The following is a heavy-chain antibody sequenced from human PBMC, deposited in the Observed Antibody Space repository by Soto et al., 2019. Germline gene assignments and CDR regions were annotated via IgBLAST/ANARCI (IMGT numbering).Heavy chain of an antibody. CDR1: GASIGRGGYY. Sequence: QVQLQESGPGLMKPSQTLSLTCTVSGASIGRGGYYWTWIRQHPGKALEWMGHIHFSGETNYHPYLMGRLTMSIDTSMNQFTLNLAAVTAADTAMYYCARDQGGDLDYWGQGTLVTVSS. J-gene: IGHJ4*02. D-gene: IGHD2-21*01. CDR3: ARDQGGDLDY. V-gene: IGHV4-31*03. CDR2: IHFSGET.